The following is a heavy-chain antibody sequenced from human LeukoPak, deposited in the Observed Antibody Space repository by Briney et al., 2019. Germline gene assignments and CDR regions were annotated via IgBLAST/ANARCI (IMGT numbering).Heavy chain of an antibody. D-gene: IGHD2-21*02. CDR2: IYYSGST. Sequence: SETLSLTCTVSGGSISSYYWSWIRQPPGKGLEWIGYIYYSGSTNYNPSLKSRVTISVDTSKNQFSLKLSSVTAADTAVYYCARHYCGGDCYHDYWGQGTLVTVSS. J-gene: IGHJ4*02. CDR3: ARHYCGGDCYHDY. CDR1: GGSISSYY. V-gene: IGHV4-59*08.